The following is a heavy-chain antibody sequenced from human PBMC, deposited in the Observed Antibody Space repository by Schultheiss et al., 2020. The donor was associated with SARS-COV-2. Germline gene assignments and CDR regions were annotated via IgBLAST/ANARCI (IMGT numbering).Heavy chain of an antibody. CDR2: IYHSGST. D-gene: IGHD4-17*01. Sequence: SETLSLTCAVSGGSISSSNWWSWVRQPPGKGLEWIGEIYHSGSTYYNPSLKSRVTISVDRSKNQFSLKLSSVTAADTAVYYCAGSGDYLGWFDPWGQGTLVTVSS. J-gene: IGHJ5*02. CDR3: AGSGDYLGWFDP. CDR1: GGSISSSNW. V-gene: IGHV4-4*02.